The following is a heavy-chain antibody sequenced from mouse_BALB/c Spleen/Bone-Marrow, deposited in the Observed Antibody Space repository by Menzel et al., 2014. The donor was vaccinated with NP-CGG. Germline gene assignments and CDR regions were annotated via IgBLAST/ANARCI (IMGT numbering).Heavy chain of an antibody. D-gene: IGHD2-3*01. Sequence: EVKLVESGGGLVRPGGSLRLSCATSGFTFTDYYMNWVRQPPGKALEWLGFIRNRANGYTTEFSASVKGRFTISRDNSQSILYLQINTLRAEDSATYYCARYDGYSDNAMDYWGQGTSVTVSS. CDR3: ARYDGYSDNAMDY. J-gene: IGHJ4*01. V-gene: IGHV7-3*02. CDR2: IRNRANGYTT. CDR1: GFTFTDYY.